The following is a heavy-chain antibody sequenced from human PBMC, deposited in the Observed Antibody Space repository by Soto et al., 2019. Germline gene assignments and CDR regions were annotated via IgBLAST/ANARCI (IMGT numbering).Heavy chain of an antibody. Sequence: EVQLLESGGGLVQPGGSLRLSCAASGFTFSSYAMTWVRQAPGKGLEWVSSLTANGGSTYYADSVKGRFTISRDNSRDTLYLQMSRLRAEDTAVYYCAKASSWYPIFDYWGQGTLVTVSP. D-gene: IGHD6-13*01. CDR1: GFTFSSYA. J-gene: IGHJ4*02. CDR3: AKASSWYPIFDY. CDR2: LTANGGST. V-gene: IGHV3-23*01.